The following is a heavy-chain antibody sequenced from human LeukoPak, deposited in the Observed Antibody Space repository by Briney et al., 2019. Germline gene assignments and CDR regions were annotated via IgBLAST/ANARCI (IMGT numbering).Heavy chain of an antibody. D-gene: IGHD3-22*01. V-gene: IGHV1-46*01. Sequence: ASVKVSCKASGYPFSTYWLDWVRQAPGQGLEWMGFVNPNDGARIYAQKFQGRITMTRDTSTNTVFMELSSLRSEDTAVYYCARGLYYYDRSTYDDFDYWGQGTLVTVSS. J-gene: IGHJ4*02. CDR3: ARGLYYYDRSTYDDFDY. CDR2: VNPNDGAR. CDR1: GYPFSTYW.